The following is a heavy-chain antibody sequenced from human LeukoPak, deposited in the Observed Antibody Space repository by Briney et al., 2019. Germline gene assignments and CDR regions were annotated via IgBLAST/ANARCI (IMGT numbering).Heavy chain of an antibody. Sequence: PGGALRLSCAASGFTFSTYAMHWVRQAPGKGLEYVSAISSNGGSTYYANSVKGRFTISRDNSKNTLYLQMGSLRAEDMAVYYCVRSRYCSTISCYTSPSWFDPWGQGILVTVSS. CDR1: GFTFSTYA. D-gene: IGHD2-2*02. CDR3: VRSRYCSTISCYTSPSWFDP. CDR2: ISSNGGST. J-gene: IGHJ5*02. V-gene: IGHV3-64*01.